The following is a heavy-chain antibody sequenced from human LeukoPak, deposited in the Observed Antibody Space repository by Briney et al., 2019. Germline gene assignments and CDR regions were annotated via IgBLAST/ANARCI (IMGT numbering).Heavy chain of an antibody. Sequence: SGTLSLTCAVSGGSISSSNWWSWVRQPPGKGLEWIGEIYHSGSTNYNPSLKSRVTISVDTSKNQFSLKLSSVTAADTAVYYCARSQHYDVLTGFDYWGQGTLVTVSS. D-gene: IGHD3-9*01. CDR3: ARSQHYDVLTGFDY. V-gene: IGHV4-4*02. J-gene: IGHJ4*02. CDR1: GGSISSSNW. CDR2: IYHSGST.